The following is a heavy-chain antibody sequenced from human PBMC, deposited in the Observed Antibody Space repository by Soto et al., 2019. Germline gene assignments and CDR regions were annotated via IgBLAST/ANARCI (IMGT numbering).Heavy chain of an antibody. Sequence: EVQLVESGGGLVKPGGSLRLSCAASGFTFSSYSMNWVRQAPGKGLEWVSSISSSSSYIYYADSVKGRFTISRDNAKNSLYLQMNSLRAEDTAVYYCARDREVAAALRCFDPWGQGTLVTVSS. CDR3: ARDREVAAALRCFDP. D-gene: IGHD6-13*01. CDR2: ISSSSSYI. J-gene: IGHJ5*02. V-gene: IGHV3-21*01. CDR1: GFTFSSYS.